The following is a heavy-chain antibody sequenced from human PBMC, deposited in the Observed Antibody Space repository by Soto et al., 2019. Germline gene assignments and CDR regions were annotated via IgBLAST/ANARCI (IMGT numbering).Heavy chain of an antibody. D-gene: IGHD3-22*01. CDR2: ISYDGSHK. CDR3: AKDRYYYDSSGYYYIDY. V-gene: IGHV3-30*18. J-gene: IGHJ4*02. CDR1: GFTFSRDG. Sequence: SLTLAWAAGGFTFSRDGMQCVRQVPGGGLGWVAVISYDGSHKYYADSVKGRFTISRDNSKNTLYLQMSSLRAEDTAVYYCAKDRYYYDSSGYYYIDYWGQGTLVTVSS.